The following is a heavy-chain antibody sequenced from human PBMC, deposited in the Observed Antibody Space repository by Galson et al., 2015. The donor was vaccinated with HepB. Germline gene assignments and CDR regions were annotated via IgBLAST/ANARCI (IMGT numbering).Heavy chain of an antibody. V-gene: IGHV1-18*01. CDR2: INADNGDT. J-gene: IGHJ6*02. CDR3: ARDRDVVISINPENYFYYGMDV. D-gene: IGHD2-21*01. CDR1: GSTFTKYA. Sequence: SVTVSCKASGSTFTKYAINWVRQAPGQGLEWMGWINADNGDTNYAQKLQGRVTMTTDTSTSTAYMELRSLRSDDTAVYFCARDRDVVISINPENYFYYGMDVWGQGTTVTVSS.